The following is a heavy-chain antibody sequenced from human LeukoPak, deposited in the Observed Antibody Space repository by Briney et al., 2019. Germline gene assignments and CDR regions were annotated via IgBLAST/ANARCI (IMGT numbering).Heavy chain of an antibody. V-gene: IGHV3-11*01. D-gene: IGHD6-6*01. CDR3: ARDWSRSSYYFDY. J-gene: IGHJ4*02. Sequence: GGSLRLSCAASGFTFSDYYMSWIRQAPGKGLEWVSHISTSARNINYADPVKGRFTISRDNAKNSLYLQMNSLRAEDTAVYYCARDWSRSSYYFDYWGQGTLVTVSS. CDR2: ISTSARNI. CDR1: GFTFSDYY.